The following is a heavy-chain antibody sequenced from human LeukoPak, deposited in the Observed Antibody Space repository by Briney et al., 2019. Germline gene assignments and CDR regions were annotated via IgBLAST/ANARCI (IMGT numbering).Heavy chain of an antibody. Sequence: SETLSLTCTVSGGSISSYYWSWIRQPPGKGLEWIGYIYYSGSTNYNPSLKSRVTISVDTSKNQFSLKLSSVTAADTAVYYCARGQPEEQWLVVGNWFDPWGQGTLATVSS. CDR2: IYYSGST. D-gene: IGHD6-19*01. V-gene: IGHV4-59*01. J-gene: IGHJ5*02. CDR3: ARGQPEEQWLVVGNWFDP. CDR1: GGSISSYY.